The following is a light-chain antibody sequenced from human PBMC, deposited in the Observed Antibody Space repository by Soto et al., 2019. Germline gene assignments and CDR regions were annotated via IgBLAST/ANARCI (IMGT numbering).Light chain of an antibody. CDR3: QSYDISLSVSVI. J-gene: IGLJ2*01. CDR2: GNS. CDR1: SSNIGAGYD. Sequence: QAVVTQPPSVSGAPGQRVTISCTGSSSNIGAGYDVQWYQQLPGAAPKLLIFGNSNRPSGVPDRFSGSRSGTSASLAITGRHAEDEADYFCQSYDISLSVSVIFGGGTKVTVL. V-gene: IGLV1-40*01.